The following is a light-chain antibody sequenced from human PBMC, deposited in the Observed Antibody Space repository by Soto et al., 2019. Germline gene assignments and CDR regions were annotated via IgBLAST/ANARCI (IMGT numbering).Light chain of an antibody. CDR2: DVS. CDR1: SSDVGGYNY. J-gene: IGLJ1*01. CDR3: SSYTSSSNLCV. Sequence: QSALTQPASVSGSPGQSITISCTGTSSDVGGYNYVSWYQQHPGKAPKLMIYDVSNRPSGVSNRFSGSKSSNTASLTISGLQAEDEADYYCSSYTSSSNLCVFGTGTKVTVL. V-gene: IGLV2-14*01.